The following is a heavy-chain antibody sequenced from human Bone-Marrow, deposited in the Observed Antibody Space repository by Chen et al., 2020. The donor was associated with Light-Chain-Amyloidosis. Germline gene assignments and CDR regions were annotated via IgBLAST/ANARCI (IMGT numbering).Heavy chain of an antibody. D-gene: IGHD3-3*01. J-gene: IGHJ4*02. Sequence: QLQLQESGPGLVKPSETLSLTCTVSGGSISSSRYYWGWIRQPPGKGLEWIGSIYYSGSTYYNPSLKCPVTISVDTSKNQFSLKLSSVTAADTAVYYCARSVWSRITIFGVVISPNFDYWGQGTLVTVSS. CDR1: GGSISSSRYY. V-gene: IGHV4-39*07. CDR3: ARSVWSRITIFGVVISPNFDY. CDR2: IYYSGST.